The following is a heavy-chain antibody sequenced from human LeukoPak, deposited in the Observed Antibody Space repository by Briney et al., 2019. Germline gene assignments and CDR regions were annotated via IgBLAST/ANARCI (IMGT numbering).Heavy chain of an antibody. CDR1: GCTFSTYW. Sequence: PGGSLRLSCTASGCTFSTYWINWVRQSPGKGLVWVALINGDGSTTTHADSVKGRFTISRDNAKNTAYLQMNSLRDEDTAVYYCARDYAGSPDYWCQGTLVTVSS. J-gene: IGHJ4*02. CDR3: ARDYAGSPDY. CDR2: INGDGSTT. V-gene: IGHV3-74*03. D-gene: IGHD3-10*01.